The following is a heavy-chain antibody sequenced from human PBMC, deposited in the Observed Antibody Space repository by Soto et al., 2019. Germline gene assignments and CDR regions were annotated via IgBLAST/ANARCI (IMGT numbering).Heavy chain of an antibody. D-gene: IGHD3-10*01. J-gene: IGHJ3*02. CDR2: ISSSGSTI. Sequence: GGSLRLSCAASGFTFSDYYMSWIRQAPGKGLEWVSYISSSGSTIYYADSVKGRLTISRDNAKNSLYLKMNSLRAEDTVMYYCTRDKSDYYGSGSYYRDYAFDIWGQGTMVTVSS. V-gene: IGHV3-11*01. CDR1: GFTFSDYY. CDR3: TRDKSDYYGSGSYYRDYAFDI.